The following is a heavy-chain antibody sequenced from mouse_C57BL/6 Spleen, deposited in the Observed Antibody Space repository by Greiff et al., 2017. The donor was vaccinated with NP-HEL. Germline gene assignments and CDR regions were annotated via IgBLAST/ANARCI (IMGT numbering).Heavy chain of an antibody. J-gene: IGHJ2*01. V-gene: IGHV1-53*01. D-gene: IGHD2-14*01. CDR1: GYTFTSYW. CDR2: INPSNGGT. Sequence: VKLQQPGTELVKPGASVKLSCKASGYTFTSYWMHWVKQRPGQGLEWIGRINPSNGGTTSNEKFTSKATLIVDKSSSTTDMQLSSLTSEDSAVYYWARGGVRLRAGYWGQGTTLTVSS. CDR3: ARGGVRLRAGY.